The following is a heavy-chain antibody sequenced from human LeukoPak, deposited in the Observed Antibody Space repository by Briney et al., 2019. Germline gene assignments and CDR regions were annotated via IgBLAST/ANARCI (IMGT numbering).Heavy chain of an antibody. D-gene: IGHD3-22*01. CDR2: INPNSGGT. Sequence: ASVKVSCKASGYTFTGYYMHWVRQAPGQGLEWMGWINPNSGGTNYAQKFQGRVTMTRDTSISTAYMELSRLRSDDTAVYYCARVSRYYYDSSGRFDYWGQGTLVTVSS. CDR1: GYTFTGYY. CDR3: ARVSRYYYDSSGRFDY. V-gene: IGHV1-2*02. J-gene: IGHJ4*02.